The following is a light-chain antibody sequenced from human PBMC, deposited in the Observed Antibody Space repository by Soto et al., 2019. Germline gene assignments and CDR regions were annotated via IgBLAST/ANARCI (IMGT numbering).Light chain of an antibody. CDR3: QQYYSTPYT. CDR2: WAS. J-gene: IGKJ2*01. Sequence: DIVMTQSPDSLAVSLGERATINCKSSQSILYSSNNKNYLAWYQQKPGQPPKLLIYWASTRESGVPDRFSGSGSGIYFTLTISSLQAEDVAVYYCQQYYSTPYTFGQGTNLEIK. V-gene: IGKV4-1*01. CDR1: QSILYSSNNKNY.